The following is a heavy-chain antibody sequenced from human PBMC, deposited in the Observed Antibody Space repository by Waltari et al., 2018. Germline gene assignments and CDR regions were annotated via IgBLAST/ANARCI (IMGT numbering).Heavy chain of an antibody. V-gene: IGHV4-59*08. CDR1: GGSITSNY. Sequence: QVQLQESGPGLVKPSETLSLTCTDSGGSITSNYWSWIRQPPGKGLEWIGYISYRGSTNYDPSLKIRVTMSVDTSKNQFSLKLSSVTAADTAVYYCARHKAGTTADHWGQGTLVTVSS. CDR3: ARHKAGTTADH. CDR2: ISYRGST. J-gene: IGHJ4*02. D-gene: IGHD1-7*01.